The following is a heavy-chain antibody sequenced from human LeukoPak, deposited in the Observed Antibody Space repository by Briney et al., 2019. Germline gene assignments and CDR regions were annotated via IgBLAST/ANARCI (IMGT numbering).Heavy chain of an antibody. V-gene: IGHV3-53*01. Sequence: GGSLRLSCAASGFTFNSYAMHWVRQAPGKGLEWVSVIYSGGSTYYADSVKGRFTISRDNSKNTLYLQMNSLRAEDTAVYYCARKFGLIGGQGTLVTVSS. D-gene: IGHD3-10*01. CDR1: GFTFNSYA. J-gene: IGHJ4*02. CDR3: ARKFGLI. CDR2: IYSGGST.